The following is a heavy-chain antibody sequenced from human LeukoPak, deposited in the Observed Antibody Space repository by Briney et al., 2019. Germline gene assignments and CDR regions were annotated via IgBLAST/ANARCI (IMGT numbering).Heavy chain of an antibody. Sequence: SQTLSLTCTVSGGSISSGDYYWSWIRQPPGKGLEWIGYIYYSGSTCYNPSLKRRVTISVDTPKNQFSLKLNSVTGADTALYYCARREGGSGRVYWGQGTLVTVSS. CDR1: GGSISSGDYY. D-gene: IGHD3-10*01. CDR2: IYYSGST. CDR3: ARREGGSGRVY. V-gene: IGHV4-30-4*08. J-gene: IGHJ4*02.